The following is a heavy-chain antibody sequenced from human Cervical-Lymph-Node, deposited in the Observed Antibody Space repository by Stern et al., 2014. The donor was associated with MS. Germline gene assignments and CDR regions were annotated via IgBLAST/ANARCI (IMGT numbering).Heavy chain of an antibody. V-gene: IGHV1-69*06. D-gene: IGHD5-12*01. CDR2: IMPSFDST. J-gene: IGHJ2*01. Sequence: VQLVESGAEEKKPVSSVTVSCKASGGTFNNFAISPLRPVPGQGYQWMAGIMPSFDSTSFAHKFRHRVTITEDKSSNTVYMELSSLTSDDTAMYYCVRGLSGYDCWYFDLWGRGTLITVSS. CDR3: VRGLSGYDCWYFDL. CDR1: GGTFNNFA.